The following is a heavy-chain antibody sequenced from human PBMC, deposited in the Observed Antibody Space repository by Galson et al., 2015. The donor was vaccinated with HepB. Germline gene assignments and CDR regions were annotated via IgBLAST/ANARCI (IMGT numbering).Heavy chain of an antibody. CDR2: IIPMYGAP. D-gene: IGHD3-22*01. CDR3: ARGHITMIEVVPGTFDI. J-gene: IGHJ3*02. V-gene: IGHV1-69*13. CDR1: GGTFSNYA. Sequence: SVKVSCKASGGTFSNYAISWVRQAPGQGLEWMGGIIPMYGAPNYSQKFQGRVTISADEPTSTTYMELSSLRSEDTAVYYCARGHITMIEVVPGTFDIWGQGTMVTVSS.